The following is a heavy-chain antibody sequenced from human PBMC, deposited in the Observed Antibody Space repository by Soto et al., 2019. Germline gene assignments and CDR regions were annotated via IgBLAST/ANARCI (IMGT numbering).Heavy chain of an antibody. CDR2: ISHSGSGT. J-gene: IGHJ4*02. D-gene: IGHD2-15*01. CDR3: ARGHLPGGNTFYYDY. Sequence: XVQLQQWGAGLLKPSETLTLTCTVYGGSFSGNYWSWIRQPPGMGLEWIGEISHSGSGTNYNPSLKSRVTISVDTSKNQISLKLSSVTAADTAMYYCARGHLPGGNTFYYDYWGQGTLVSVSS. CDR1: GGSFSGNY. V-gene: IGHV4-34*01.